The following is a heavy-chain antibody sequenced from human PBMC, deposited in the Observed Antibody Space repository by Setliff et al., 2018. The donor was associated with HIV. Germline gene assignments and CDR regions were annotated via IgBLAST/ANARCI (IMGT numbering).Heavy chain of an antibody. CDR2: IYYSGST. CDR3: ARDGPQTYGDYERYYFDY. Sequence: PSETLSLTCTVSGDPMSSTSYYWGWIRQSPGKGLEWIGSIYYSGSTQYNPSLKSRVTISVDTSKNQFSLKLSSVTAADTAVYYCARDGPQTYGDYERYYFDYWGQETLVTVSS. D-gene: IGHD4-17*01. V-gene: IGHV4-39*07. CDR1: GDPMSSTSYY. J-gene: IGHJ4*02.